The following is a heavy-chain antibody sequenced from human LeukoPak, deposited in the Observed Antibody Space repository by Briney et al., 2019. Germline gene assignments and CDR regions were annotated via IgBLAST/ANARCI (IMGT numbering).Heavy chain of an antibody. D-gene: IGHD1-1*01. CDR2: IYYSGST. V-gene: IGHV4-31*03. CDR3: ARSDEGNVLKPFDY. Sequence: KASETLSLTCTVSGGSISSGGYYWSWIRQHPGKGLEWIGYIYYSGSTYYNPSLESRVTISVDTSKNQFSLKLSSVTAADTAVYYCARSDEGNVLKPFDYWGQGTLVTVSS. J-gene: IGHJ4*02. CDR1: GGSISSGGYY.